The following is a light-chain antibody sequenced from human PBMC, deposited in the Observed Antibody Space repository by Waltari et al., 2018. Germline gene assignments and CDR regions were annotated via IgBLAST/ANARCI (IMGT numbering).Light chain of an antibody. J-gene: IGKJ1*01. Sequence: EIVMTQSPATLSVSPGERATLSCRASQSVGNRVAWYQQQPGQAPRLLIYGASTRATGIPARISGSASRTEFTLTSSRQQSDDVAVYYCQQNNNWPKTFGQGTKVEIK. CDR3: QQNNNWPKT. V-gene: IGKV3-15*01. CDR1: QSVGNR. CDR2: GAS.